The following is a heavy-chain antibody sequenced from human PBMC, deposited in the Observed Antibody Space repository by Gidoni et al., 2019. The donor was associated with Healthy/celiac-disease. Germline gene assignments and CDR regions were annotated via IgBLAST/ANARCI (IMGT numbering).Heavy chain of an antibody. CDR1: GGSFSGYY. J-gene: IGHJ6*03. CDR2: INHSGST. Sequence: QVQLQQWGAGLLKPSATLSLTCAVYGGSFSGYYWSWIRQPPGKGLEWIGEINHSGSTNYNPSLKSRVTISVDTSKNQFSLKLSSVTAADTAVYYCARGYGFLEWSYRNYYYMDVWGKGTTVTVSS. D-gene: IGHD3-3*01. V-gene: IGHV4-34*01. CDR3: ARGYGFLEWSYRNYYYMDV.